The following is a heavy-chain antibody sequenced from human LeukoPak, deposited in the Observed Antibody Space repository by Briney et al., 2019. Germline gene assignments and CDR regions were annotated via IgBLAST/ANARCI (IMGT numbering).Heavy chain of an antibody. V-gene: IGHV1-2*02. D-gene: IGHD3-10*01. CDR2: INPNSGGT. J-gene: IGHJ4*02. Sequence: ASVKVSCKASGYTFTGHYMHWVRQAPGQGLEWMGWINPNSGGTNYAQKFRGRVTMTRDTSITTAYMELSRLTSDDTAVYYCARVSYYGSGTSLYYFDYWGQGTLVTVSS. CDR3: ARVSYYGSGTSLYYFDY. CDR1: GYTFTGHY.